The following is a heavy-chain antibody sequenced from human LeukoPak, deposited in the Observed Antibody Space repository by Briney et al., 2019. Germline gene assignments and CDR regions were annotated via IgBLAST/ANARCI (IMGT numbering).Heavy chain of an antibody. CDR1: GGSISSSSYY. D-gene: IGHD6-13*01. J-gene: IGHJ6*03. CDR3: ARLGRYYYYMDV. CDR2: IYTSGST. V-gene: IGHV4-61*02. Sequence: SETLSLTCTVSGGSISSSSYYWGWIRQPAGKGLEWIGRIYTSGSTNYNPSLKSRVTMSVDTSKNQFSLKLSSVTAADTAVYYCARLGRYYYYMDVWGKGTTVTISS.